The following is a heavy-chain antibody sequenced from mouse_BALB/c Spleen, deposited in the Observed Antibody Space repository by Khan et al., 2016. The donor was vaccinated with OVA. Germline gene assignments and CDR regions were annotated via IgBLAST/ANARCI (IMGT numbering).Heavy chain of an antibody. Sequence: QVQLRQSGAELVRPGVSVKISCKGSGYTFTDFTMHWVKQSHAKSLEWIGVISTYYGDVTYNQKFKGKATMTVDKSSSTAYMELARLTSEDSAIYDCKRGGGGSRFAYWGQGTLVTVSA. CDR3: KRGGGGSRFAY. CDR1: GYTFTDFT. CDR2: ISTYYGDV. J-gene: IGHJ3*01. V-gene: IGHV1S137*01.